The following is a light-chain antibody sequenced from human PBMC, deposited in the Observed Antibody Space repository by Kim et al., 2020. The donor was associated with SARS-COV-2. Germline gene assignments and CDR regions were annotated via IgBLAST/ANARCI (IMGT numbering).Light chain of an antibody. V-gene: IGKV1-39*01. CDR3: QQSYSTLMYS. CDR2: GAA. J-gene: IGKJ2*03. CDR1: QSISNY. Sequence: AYVGDRVTINGRASQSISNYLNWYQQKPGQVNKLLIFGAANLQSGVPSRFSGSGSGTDFTLTITNLQPEDSASYYCQQSYSTLMYSFGQGTKLEI.